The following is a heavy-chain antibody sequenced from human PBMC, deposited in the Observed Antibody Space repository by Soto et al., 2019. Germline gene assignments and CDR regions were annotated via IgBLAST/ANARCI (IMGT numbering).Heavy chain of an antibody. V-gene: IGHV3-48*02. Sequence: GGSLRLSCVGSGFSLANFPMNWGRQTPGKGLEWISYISPRGDNIYYTDSLKGRFTISRDNARNSLYLQMNSLRDEDAALYYCAKGPHPKVGWAYYFDSWGQGVPVTVSS. CDR1: GFSLANFP. CDR3: AKGPHPKVGWAYYFDS. J-gene: IGHJ4*02. D-gene: IGHD6-19*01. CDR2: ISPRGDNI.